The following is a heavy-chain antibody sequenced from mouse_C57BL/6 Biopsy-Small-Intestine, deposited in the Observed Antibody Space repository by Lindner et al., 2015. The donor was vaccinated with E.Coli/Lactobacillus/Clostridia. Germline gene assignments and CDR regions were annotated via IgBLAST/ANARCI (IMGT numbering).Heavy chain of an antibody. Sequence: SVKVSCKASGYVFSSHAMSWARQAPGQGLEWVGWIIVYNGRTEYAPNFQGRVSLTADTSTNTLYMELHSLRPDDTAIYFCARDFEILGSCTTARCSTGTNGLGWWGQGTPVTVSS. J-gene: IGHJ4*01. CDR1: GYVFSSHA. CDR2: IIVYNGRT. CDR3: ARDFEILGSCTTARCSTGTNGLGW. V-gene: IGHV1-85*01. D-gene: IGHD1-1*02.